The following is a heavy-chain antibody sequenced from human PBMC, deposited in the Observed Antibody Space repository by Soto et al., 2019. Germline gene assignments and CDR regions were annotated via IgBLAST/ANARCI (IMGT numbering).Heavy chain of an antibody. CDR1: GYTFTSYG. CDR2: ISAYNGNT. V-gene: IGHV1-18*01. CDR3: ARVGAAAGRGAFDI. J-gene: IGHJ3*02. Sequence: ASVKVSCRASGYTFTSYGISWVRQAPGQGLEWMGWISAYNGNTNYAQKLQGRVTMTTDTSTSTAYMELRSLRSDDTAVYYCARVGAAAGRGAFDIWGQGAMVTVSS. D-gene: IGHD6-13*01.